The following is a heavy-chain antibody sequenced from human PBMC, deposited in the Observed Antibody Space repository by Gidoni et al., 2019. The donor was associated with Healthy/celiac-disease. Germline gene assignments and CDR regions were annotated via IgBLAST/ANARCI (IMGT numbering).Heavy chain of an antibody. V-gene: IGHV3-15*01. CDR2: IKSKTDGGTT. J-gene: IGHJ6*03. CDR1: GFTFSNAW. Sequence: EVQLVESGGGLVKPGGSLRLSCAASGFTFSNAWMSWVRQAPGKGLEWVGRIKSKTDGGTTDYAAPVKGRFTISRDDSKNTPYLQMNSLKTEDTAVYYCTTLHYYYYMDVWGKGTTVTVSS. CDR3: TTLHYYYYMDV.